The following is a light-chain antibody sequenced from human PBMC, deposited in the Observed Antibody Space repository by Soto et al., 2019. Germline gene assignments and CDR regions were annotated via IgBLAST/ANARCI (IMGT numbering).Light chain of an antibody. CDR3: MQALQTPLT. V-gene: IGKV2-28*01. CDR2: LGS. CDR1: QSLLHSNGYNY. Sequence: DIVMTQSPLSLPVTPGAPASISCRSSQSLLHSNGYNYLDWYLQKPGQSPQLLIYLGSNRASGVPDRFSGSGSGTDFTLKISRVEADDVGAYYCMQALQTPLTFGGGTKVEIK. J-gene: IGKJ4*01.